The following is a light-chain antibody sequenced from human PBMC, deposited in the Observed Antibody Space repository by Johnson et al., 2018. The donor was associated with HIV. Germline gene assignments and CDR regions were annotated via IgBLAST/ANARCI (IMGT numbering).Light chain of an antibody. J-gene: IGLJ1*01. CDR2: DNN. Sequence: QSVLTQPPSVSAAPGQKVTISCSGSSSNIVNNYVSWYQQLPGTAPKLLIYDNNKRPSGIPDRFSGSKSGTSATLGITGLQTGDEADYYCGRWDSSLRTGFFGTGTKVTVL. CDR3: GRWDSSLRTGF. V-gene: IGLV1-51*01. CDR1: SSNIVNNY.